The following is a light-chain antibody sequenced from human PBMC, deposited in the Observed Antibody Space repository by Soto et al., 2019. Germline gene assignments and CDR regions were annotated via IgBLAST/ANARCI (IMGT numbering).Light chain of an antibody. CDR3: QQYQGFPFT. CDR1: QSISSW. J-gene: IGKJ2*01. V-gene: IGKV1-5*01. Sequence: DIQLTQSPSTLSASVGDRVTITCRASQSISSWLAWYQQKPGKAPDLLISDASRLESGVPSRFSGGGSGTEFTLTISDLQPDDFATYYCQQYQGFPFTFGQGTKLEI. CDR2: DAS.